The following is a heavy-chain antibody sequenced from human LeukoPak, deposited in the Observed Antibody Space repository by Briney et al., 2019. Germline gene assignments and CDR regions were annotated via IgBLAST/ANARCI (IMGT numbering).Heavy chain of an antibody. D-gene: IGHD3-16*01. CDR3: TTLISPFY. CDR1: GFSFSVAW. J-gene: IGHJ4*02. CDR2: IKSKKDGEIK. Sequence: GGSLRLSCAASGFSFSVAWMSWVRQAPGKGLEWVGRIKSKKDGEIKDYAAPVKGRFTVSRDDSKSMFYLQMNSLKTEDSALYYCTTLISPFYWGQGILVTVSS. V-gene: IGHV3-15*01.